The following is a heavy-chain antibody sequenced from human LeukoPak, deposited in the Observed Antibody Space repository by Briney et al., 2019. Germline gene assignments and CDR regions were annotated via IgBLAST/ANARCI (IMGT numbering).Heavy chain of an antibody. D-gene: IGHD2-15*01. CDR3: ARVQDKSCSGGSCYGGFEI. V-gene: IGHV3-64*01. CDR2: ISSNGIYT. Sequence: GGSLRLSCAASGVTFSSYTMHWVRQAPGKGLEYVSAISSNGIYTFYANSVKDRFTISRDNSKNTLYLQMGSLRAEDMAVYYCARVQDKSCSGGSCYGGFEIWGQGTMVTVSS. J-gene: IGHJ3*02. CDR1: GVTFSSYT.